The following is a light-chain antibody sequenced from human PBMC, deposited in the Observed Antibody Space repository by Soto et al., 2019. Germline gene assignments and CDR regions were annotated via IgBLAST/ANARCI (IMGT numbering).Light chain of an antibody. J-gene: IGKJ2*01. V-gene: IGKV3-20*01. CDR2: DTS. Sequence: EIVLTQSPGTMSLSPGERATLSCRASQRISSNYLGWYQQKPGQAPRLLIYDTSSRSTGIPDRFSGSGSGTDSTLTISRLEPEDFAVYYCQQYGNSPPFPFGQGTQLEI. CDR1: QRISSNY. CDR3: QQYGNSPPFP.